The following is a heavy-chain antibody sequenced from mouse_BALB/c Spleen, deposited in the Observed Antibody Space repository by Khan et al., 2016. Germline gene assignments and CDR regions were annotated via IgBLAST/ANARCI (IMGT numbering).Heavy chain of an antibody. Sequence: QVQLKQSGAELVKPGAPVKLSCKASGYTFTSYWMNWVKQRPGRGLEWIGRIDPSDSETHYNQKFKDKATLTVDKSSSTAYIQLSSLTSEDSAVYYCARGYAYYFDYWGQGTTLTVSS. CDR2: IDPSDSET. V-gene: IGHV1-69*02. CDR1: GYTFTSYW. J-gene: IGHJ2*01. D-gene: IGHD2-10*02. CDR3: ARGYAYYFDY.